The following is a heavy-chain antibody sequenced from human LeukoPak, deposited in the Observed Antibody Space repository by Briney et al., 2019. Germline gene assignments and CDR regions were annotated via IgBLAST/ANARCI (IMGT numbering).Heavy chain of an antibody. D-gene: IGHD1-1*01. V-gene: IGHV3-48*03. J-gene: IGHJ4*02. CDR2: ISSSGSTI. Sequence: PGGSLRLSCAASGFTFSSYEMNWVRQAPGKGLEWVSYISSSGSTIYYADSVKGRFTISRDNAKNSLYLQMNSLRAEDTAVYYCAREGGNEDGLDYWGQGTLVTVSS. CDR3: AREGGNEDGLDY. CDR1: GFTFSSYE.